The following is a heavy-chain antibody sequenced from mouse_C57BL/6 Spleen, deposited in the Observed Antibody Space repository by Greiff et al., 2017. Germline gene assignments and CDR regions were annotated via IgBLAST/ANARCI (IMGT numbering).Heavy chain of an antibody. J-gene: IGHJ2*01. Sequence: QVQLQQSGPELVKPGASVKISCKASGYAFSSSWMNWVKQRPGKGLEWIGRIYPGDGDTNYNGKFKGKANLTVDKSSSTAYMQLSSLTSEDSAVYYCAPGVTTPPDYWGQGTTLTVSS. CDR2: IYPGDGDT. CDR1: GYAFSSSW. V-gene: IGHV1-82*01. CDR3: APGVTTPPDY. D-gene: IGHD2-3*01.